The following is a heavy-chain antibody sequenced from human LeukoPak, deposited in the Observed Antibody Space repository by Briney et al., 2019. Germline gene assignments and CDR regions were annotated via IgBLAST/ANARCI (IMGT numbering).Heavy chain of an antibody. CDR2: IYYSGST. D-gene: IGHD6-19*01. V-gene: IGHV4-39*01. CDR3: ARRAVAGYYFDY. CDR1: GGSISSSSYY. J-gene: IGHJ4*02. Sequence: KPSETLSLTCTVSGGSISSSSYYWGWIRQPPGKGLEWIGSIYYSGSTYYNPSLKSRVTISVDTSKNQFSLRLSSVTAADTAVYYCARRAVAGYYFDYWGQGTLVTVPS.